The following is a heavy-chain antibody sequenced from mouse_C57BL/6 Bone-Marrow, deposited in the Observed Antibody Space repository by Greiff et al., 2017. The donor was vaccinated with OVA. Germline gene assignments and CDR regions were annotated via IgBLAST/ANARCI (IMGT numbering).Heavy chain of an antibody. CDR3: ASDSSGYVIYYAMDY. CDR2: ILPGSGST. Sequence: QVQLKESGAELMKPGASVKLSCKATGYTFTGYWIEWVKQRPGHGLEWIGEILPGSGSTNYKEKFKGKATFTADTSSNTAYMQLSSLTTEDSAIYYWASDSSGYVIYYAMDYWGQGTSVTVSS. V-gene: IGHV1-9*01. D-gene: IGHD3-2*02. J-gene: IGHJ4*01. CDR1: GYTFTGYW.